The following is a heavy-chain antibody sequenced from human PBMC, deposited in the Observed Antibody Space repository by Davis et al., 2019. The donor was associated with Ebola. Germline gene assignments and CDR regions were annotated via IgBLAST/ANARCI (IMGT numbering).Heavy chain of an antibody. V-gene: IGHV3-23*01. CDR1: GFVFRSYV. D-gene: IGHD2-21*02. J-gene: IGHJ3*01. CDR3: AKDTANIWFDV. CDR2: HGTSGDT. Sequence: GGSLRLSCAASGFVFRSYVMSWVRRAPGKGLEWVSTHGTSGDTYYADSVKGRFTISRDNSKNTLHLQMNSLRVEDTAIYFCAKDTANIWFDVWGQGTMVAVSS.